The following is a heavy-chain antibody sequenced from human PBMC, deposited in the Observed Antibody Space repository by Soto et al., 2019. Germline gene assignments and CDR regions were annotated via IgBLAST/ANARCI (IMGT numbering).Heavy chain of an antibody. CDR1: GFIFSDSA. D-gene: IGHD3-10*01. CDR3: SRGLRAPIGDYYYHGMDV. Sequence: EVQLVESGGGLVQPGESLKLSCAASGFIFSDSAIHWVRQASGKGLEWVGRIRSRANNYATSSAASLKGRFKFFRDNSKKKAKLQMKPLKTEDTAVYYCSRGLRAPIGDYYYHGMDVWGQVTTVTVSS. V-gene: IGHV3-73*02. J-gene: IGHJ6*02. CDR2: IRSRANNYAT.